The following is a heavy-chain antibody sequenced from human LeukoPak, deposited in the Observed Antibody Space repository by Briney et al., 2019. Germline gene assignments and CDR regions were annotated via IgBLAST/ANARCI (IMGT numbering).Heavy chain of an antibody. CDR2: ISYDGSNK. Sequence: GGSLRLSCAASGFTFSSYGMHWVRQAPGKGLEWVAVISYDGSNKYYADSVKGRFTISRDNSKNTLYLQMNSLRAEDTAVYYCAKAGTTPGIQLWFHHYYYGMGVWGQGTTVTVSS. CDR1: GFTFSSYG. J-gene: IGHJ6*02. CDR3: AKAGTTPGIQLWFHHYYYGMGV. D-gene: IGHD5-18*01. V-gene: IGHV3-30*18.